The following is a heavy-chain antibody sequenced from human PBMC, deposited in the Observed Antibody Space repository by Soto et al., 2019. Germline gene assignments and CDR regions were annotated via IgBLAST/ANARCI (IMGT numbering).Heavy chain of an antibody. CDR1: GGSMRGQH. CDR3: ATYTVGEGGRGY. Sequence: QVQLQESGPGLVKPSETLSLTCTVSGGSMRGQHWSWIRQPPGKGLEWIGHHSDSTNCNPSLKSRITISTDTSKNQFSLKLSSVTAADTAVYYCATYTVGEGGRGYWGQGTLVTVSS. J-gene: IGHJ4*02. D-gene: IGHD3-16*01. V-gene: IGHV4-4*09. CDR2: HHSDST.